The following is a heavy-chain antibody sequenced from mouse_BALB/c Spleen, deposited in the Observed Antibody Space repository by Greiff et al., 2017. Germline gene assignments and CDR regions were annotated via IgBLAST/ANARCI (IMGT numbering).Heavy chain of an antibody. J-gene: IGHJ4*01. CDR2: INPSSGYT. V-gene: IGHV1-4*02. Sequence: QVQLQQSAAELARPGASVKMSCKASGYTFTSYTMHWVKQRPGQGLEWIVYINPSSGYTEYNQKFKDKTTLTADKSSSTAYMQLSSLTSEDSAVYYCARWGYAMDYWGQGTSVTVSS. CDR3: ARWGYAMDY. CDR1: GYTFTSYT.